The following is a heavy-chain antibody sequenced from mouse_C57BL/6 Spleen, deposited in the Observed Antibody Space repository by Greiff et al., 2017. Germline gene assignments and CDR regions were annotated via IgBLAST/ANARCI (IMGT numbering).Heavy chain of an antibody. J-gene: IGHJ2*01. CDR3: SIRRDYDFDY. Sequence: QVQLQQPGAELVMPGASVKLSCKASGYTFTSYWMHWVKQRPGQGLEWIGEIDPSDSYTNYNQKFKGKSTLTVDKSSSTAYMQLSSLTSEDSAVYYCSIRRDYDFDYWGQGTTLTVSS. V-gene: IGHV1-69*01. CDR2: IDPSDSYT. D-gene: IGHD2-13*01. CDR1: GYTFTSYW.